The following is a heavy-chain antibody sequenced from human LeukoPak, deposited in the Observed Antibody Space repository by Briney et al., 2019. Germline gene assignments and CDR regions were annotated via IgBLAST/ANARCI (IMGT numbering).Heavy chain of an antibody. J-gene: IGHJ4*02. V-gene: IGHV1-2*02. CDR1: GYTFTGYY. CDR3: ARELGITYDSSGYYYY. D-gene: IGHD3-22*01. Sequence: ASVKVSCKASGYTFTGYYMHWVRQAPGQGLEWMGWINPNSDGTNYAQKFQGRVTMTRDTSISTAYMELSRLRSDDTAVYYCARELGITYDSSGYYYYWGQGTLVTVSS. CDR2: INPNSDGT.